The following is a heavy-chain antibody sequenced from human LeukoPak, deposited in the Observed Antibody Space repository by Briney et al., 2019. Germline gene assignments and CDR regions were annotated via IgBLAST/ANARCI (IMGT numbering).Heavy chain of an antibody. CDR3: ARGLY. CDR2: INHSGST. Sequence: SETLSLTCAVYGGSFSGYYWSWIRQPPGKGLEWIGEINHSGSTYYNPSLKSRVTISVDTSKNQFSLKVTSVTAADTAVYYCARGLYWGQGTLVTVSS. J-gene: IGHJ4*02. CDR1: GGSFSGYY. V-gene: IGHV4-34*01.